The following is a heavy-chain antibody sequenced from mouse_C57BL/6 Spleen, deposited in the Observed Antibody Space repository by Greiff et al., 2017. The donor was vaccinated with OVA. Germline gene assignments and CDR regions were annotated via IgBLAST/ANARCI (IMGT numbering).Heavy chain of an antibody. Sequence: QVQLQQSGAELVKPGASVKLSCKASGYTFTEYTIHWVKQRSGQGLEWIGWFYPGSGSIKYNEKFKDKATWTADKSSSTVYMELSSLTSESSAVYCCARHEAGFAWFAYWGQGTLVSVSA. CDR2: FYPGSGSI. CDR1: GYTFTEYT. V-gene: IGHV1-62-2*01. J-gene: IGHJ3*01. CDR3: ARHEAGFAWFAY.